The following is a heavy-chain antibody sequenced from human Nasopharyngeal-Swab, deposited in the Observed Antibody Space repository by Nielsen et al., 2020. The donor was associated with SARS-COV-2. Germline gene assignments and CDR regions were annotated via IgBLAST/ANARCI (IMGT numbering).Heavy chain of an antibody. D-gene: IGHD6-19*01. Sequence: GESLKISCKGSGYSFTSYWIGWVRQMPGKGLEWMGIYPGDSDTRYSPSFQGQVTISADKSISTAYLQWSSLKASDTAMYYCATGRGLAHFDYWGQGTLVTVSS. CDR1: GYSFTSYW. CDR2: YPGDSDT. V-gene: IGHV5-51*01. CDR3: ATGRGLAHFDY. J-gene: IGHJ4*02.